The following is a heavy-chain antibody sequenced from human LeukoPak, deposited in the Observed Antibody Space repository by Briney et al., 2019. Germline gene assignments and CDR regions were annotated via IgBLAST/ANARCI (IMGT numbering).Heavy chain of an antibody. CDR3: ARDSHAPDIDMVSCYFDY. CDR2: ISYDGSNK. D-gene: IGHD5-18*01. J-gene: IGHJ4*02. V-gene: IGHV3-30-3*01. Sequence: GGSLRLSCAASGFTFSSYAMHWVRQAPGKGLEWVAVISYDGSNKYYADSVKGRFTISRDNSKNTLFLQMNSLRTEDTAVYYCARDSHAPDIDMVSCYFDYWGQGTLVTVSS. CDR1: GFTFSSYA.